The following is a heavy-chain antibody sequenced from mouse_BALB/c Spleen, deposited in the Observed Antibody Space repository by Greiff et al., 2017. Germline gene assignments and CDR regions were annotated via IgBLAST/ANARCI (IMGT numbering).Heavy chain of an antibody. J-gene: IGHJ2*01. CDR3: ARSGGSGYVDY. V-gene: IGHV1-54*01. Sequence: VQLQQSGAELVRPGTSVKVSCKASGYAFTNYLIEWVKQRPGQGLEWIGVINPGSGGTNYNEKFKGKATLTADKSSSTAYMQLSSLTSDDSAVYFCARSGGSGYVDYWGQGTTLTVSS. CDR2: INPGSGGT. D-gene: IGHD3-1*01. CDR1: GYAFTNYL.